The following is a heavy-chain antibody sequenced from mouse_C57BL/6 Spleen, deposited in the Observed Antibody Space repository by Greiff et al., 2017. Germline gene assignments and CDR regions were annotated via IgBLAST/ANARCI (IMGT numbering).Heavy chain of an antibody. J-gene: IGHJ2*01. CDR3: ARELGGYFDY. CDR2: IDPSDSYT. V-gene: IGHV1-69*01. Sequence: QVQLQQPGAELVMPGASVKLSCKASGYTFTSYWMHWVKQRPGQGLEWIGEIDPSDSYTNYNQKFKGKSTLTVDKSSSTAYMQLSSLTSEDSAVYYCARELGGYFDYWGQGTTLTGSS. D-gene: IGHD4-1*01. CDR1: GYTFTSYW.